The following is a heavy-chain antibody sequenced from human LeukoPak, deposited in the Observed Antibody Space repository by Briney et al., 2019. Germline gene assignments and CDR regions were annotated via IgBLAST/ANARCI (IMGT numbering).Heavy chain of an antibody. CDR3: ARAVGFDNGMDV. Sequence: SETLSLTRTVSGGSISSSYWSWIRQPPGKGLEWIGYIFYTGNTNYNPSLRSRVTISTDTSKKQFSLQLNSVTPEDTAVYYCARAVGFDNGMDVWGQGTTVTVSS. D-gene: IGHD2-15*01. V-gene: IGHV4-59*12. J-gene: IGHJ6*02. CDR1: GGSISSSY. CDR2: IFYTGNT.